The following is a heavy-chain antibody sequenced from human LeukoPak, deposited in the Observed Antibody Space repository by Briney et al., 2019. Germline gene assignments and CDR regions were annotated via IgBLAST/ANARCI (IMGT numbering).Heavy chain of an antibody. CDR3: AKGPQRIITGTPHY. CDR2: ISGSGGST. V-gene: IGHV3-23*01. Sequence: GGSLRLSCAASGFTVSSYAMSWVRQAPGKGLEWVSSISGSGGSTYYADSVKGRFTIYRDNSKNTLYLKMNSLRAEDTAVYYCAKGPQRIITGTPHYWGQGTLVTVSS. J-gene: IGHJ4*02. CDR1: GFTVSSYA. D-gene: IGHD1-20*01.